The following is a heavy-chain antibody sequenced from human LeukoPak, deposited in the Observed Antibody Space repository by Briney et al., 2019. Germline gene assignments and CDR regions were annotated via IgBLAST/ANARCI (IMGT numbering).Heavy chain of an antibody. J-gene: IGHJ4*02. Sequence: GGSLRLSCAASGFTFSSYAMSWVRQAPGKGLEWVSAISGSGGSTYYADSVKGRFTISRDNSKNTLYLQMNSLRAEDAAVYYCAKDLKRGPPRDSGYWGQGTLVTVSS. D-gene: IGHD6-19*01. V-gene: IGHV3-23*01. CDR1: GFTFSSYA. CDR2: ISGSGGST. CDR3: AKDLKRGPPRDSGY.